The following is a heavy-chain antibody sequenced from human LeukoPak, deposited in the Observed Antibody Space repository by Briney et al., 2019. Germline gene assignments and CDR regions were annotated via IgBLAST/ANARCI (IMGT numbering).Heavy chain of an antibody. CDR1: GGSFSGYY. J-gene: IGHJ4*02. CDR2: INHSGST. D-gene: IGHD3-22*01. CDR3: VGSSGYYSNY. V-gene: IGHV4-34*01. Sequence: PSETLSLTCAVYGGSFSGYYWSWVRHPPGKGLEWIGEINHSGSTNYNPSLKSRVTISVDTSKNQFSLKLSSVTAADTAVYYCVGSSGYYSNYWGQGTLVTVSS.